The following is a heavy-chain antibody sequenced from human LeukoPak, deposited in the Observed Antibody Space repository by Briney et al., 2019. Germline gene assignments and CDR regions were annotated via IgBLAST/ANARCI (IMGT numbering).Heavy chain of an antibody. D-gene: IGHD3-22*01. J-gene: IGHJ6*02. CDR1: GFTFGKYW. V-gene: IGHV3-7*01. CDR3: ARDSRITMIVVVLGMDV. Sequence: GGSLRLSCVASGFTFGKYWMSWVRQAPGKGLEWVANIKLDGSEKNYVDSVKGRFTISRDNTKNSLYLQMNSLRAEDTAVYYCARDSRITMIVVVLGMDVWGQGTTVTVSS. CDR2: IKLDGSEK.